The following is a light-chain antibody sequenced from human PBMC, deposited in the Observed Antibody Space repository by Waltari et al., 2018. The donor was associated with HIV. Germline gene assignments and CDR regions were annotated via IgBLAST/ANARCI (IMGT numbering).Light chain of an antibody. V-gene: IGKV1-5*03. J-gene: IGKJ1*01. CDR1: QNINSW. CDR2: KAS. Sequence: DIQVTQYPSTLSASVGDRVTITCRASQNINSWLAWSQQKPGKAPKLCMYKASGLQSGVPSRFSGSGSGTEFTLTISSLQPDDLATYYCQQYHSYRTFGPGTKVEIK. CDR3: QQYHSYRT.